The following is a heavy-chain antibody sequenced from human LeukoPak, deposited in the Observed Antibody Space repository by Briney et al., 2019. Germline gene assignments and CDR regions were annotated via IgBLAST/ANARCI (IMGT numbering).Heavy chain of an antibody. CDR3: ARYGNLLWFGELNYYFDY. J-gene: IGHJ4*02. CDR1: GGSFSGYY. D-gene: IGHD3-10*01. V-gene: IGHV4-34*01. CDR2: INHSGST. Sequence: SETLSLTCAVYGGSFSGYYWSWIRQPPGKGLEWIGEINHSGSTNYNPSLKSRVTISVDTSKNQISLKLSSVTAADTAVYYCARYGNLLWFGELNYYFDYWGQGTLVTVSS.